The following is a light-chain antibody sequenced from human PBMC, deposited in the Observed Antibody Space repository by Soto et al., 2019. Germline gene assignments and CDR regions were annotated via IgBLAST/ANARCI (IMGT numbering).Light chain of an antibody. J-gene: IGKJ4*01. CDR3: QQHQNTPYT. CDR1: QSVLRSSNNKNY. CDR2: WAS. V-gene: IGKV4-1*01. Sequence: DIVMTQSPDSLAVSLGERATINCKSSQSVLRSSNNKNYLAWYQQKSGQPPKLLIYWASTRGSGVPDRFSCSGSGTDFTLTISSLQAEDVAVYYCQQHQNTPYTVGGGTKVEIK.